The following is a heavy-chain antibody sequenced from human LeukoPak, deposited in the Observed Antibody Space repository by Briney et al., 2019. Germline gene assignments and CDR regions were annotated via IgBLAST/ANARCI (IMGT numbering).Heavy chain of an antibody. Sequence: QTGGSLRLSCAASGFTFNSYVMSWVRQAPGKGLEWVSAINGGGGNSYYADSVKGRFTISRDNSENTLYLQMNSLRAEDSAVYYCAKGGYSYGYFDYWGQGILVTVSS. V-gene: IGHV3-23*01. CDR3: AKGGYSYGYFDY. CDR2: INGGGGNS. J-gene: IGHJ4*02. CDR1: GFTFNSYV. D-gene: IGHD5-18*01.